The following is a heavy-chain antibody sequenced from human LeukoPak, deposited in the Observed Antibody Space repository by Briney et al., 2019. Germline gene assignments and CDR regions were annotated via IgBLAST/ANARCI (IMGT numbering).Heavy chain of an antibody. CDR2: IYPGDSDT. CDR3: ARGALSQWYYFDY. V-gene: IGHV5-51*01. Sequence: GESLKISCKGSGYSFTSYWIGWVRPMPGKGLEWMGIIYPGDSDTRYSPSFQGQVTISADKSISTAYLQWSSLKASDTAMYYCARGALSQWYYFDYWGQGTLVTVSS. J-gene: IGHJ4*02. D-gene: IGHD6-19*01. CDR1: GYSFTSYW.